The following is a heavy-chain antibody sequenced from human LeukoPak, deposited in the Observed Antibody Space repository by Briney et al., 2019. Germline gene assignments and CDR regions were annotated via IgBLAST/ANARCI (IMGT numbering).Heavy chain of an antibody. CDR3: ARGRYCSGGTCYFDY. V-gene: IGHV3-74*01. CDR1: GFTFSSYA. CDR2: INSDGTNT. Sequence: EAGGSLRLSCAASGFTFSSYAMSWVRQAPGKGLVWVARINSDGTNTNYADSVKGRFTFSRDNAENTLYLQMNSLRAEDTAVYYCARGRYCSGGTCYFDYWGQGTLVTVSS. D-gene: IGHD2-15*01. J-gene: IGHJ4*02.